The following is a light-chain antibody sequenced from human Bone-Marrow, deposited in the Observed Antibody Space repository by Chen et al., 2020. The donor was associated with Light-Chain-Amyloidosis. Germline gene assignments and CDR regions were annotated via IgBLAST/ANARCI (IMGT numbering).Light chain of an antibody. Sequence: SYVLTQPSSVSAAPGQTAPIACGGNNIGSTSVHWYQQTPGQAPLPVVYDDSDRPSGIPERLSGSNSGKTATLTSSRVEAGDEADYYCQVWDRSSDRPVFGGGTKLTVL. CDR1: NIGSTS. CDR2: DDS. J-gene: IGLJ3*02. CDR3: QVWDRSSDRPV. V-gene: IGLV3-21*02.